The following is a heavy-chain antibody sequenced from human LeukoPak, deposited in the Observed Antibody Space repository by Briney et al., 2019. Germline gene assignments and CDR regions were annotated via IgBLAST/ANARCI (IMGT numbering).Heavy chain of an antibody. CDR3: ARLLNPLDY. CDR1: GALISSGGYY. V-gene: IGHV4-31*03. J-gene: IGHJ4*02. D-gene: IGHD2/OR15-2a*01. CDR2: IYYTGSS. Sequence: SETLSLTCTVSGALISSGGYYWSWIRQRPGKGLEWIGYIYYTGSSYYNPAVESRIVMAVDKSKNQLSVKLTSVDAADRAVYYCARLLNPLDYWGQGILVSVSS.